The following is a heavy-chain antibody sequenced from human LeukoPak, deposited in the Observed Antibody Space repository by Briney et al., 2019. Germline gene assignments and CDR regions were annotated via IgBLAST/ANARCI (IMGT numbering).Heavy chain of an antibody. Sequence: SVKVSCKASGGTFSTYAISWVRQAPGQGLEWMGRIIPILGIANYAQKFQGRVTITADKSTSTAYMELSSLRSEDTAVYYCARGDYYGSGSYSLGAFDIWGQGTMVTVSS. CDR1: GGTFSTYA. V-gene: IGHV1-69*04. CDR2: IIPILGIA. J-gene: IGHJ3*02. CDR3: ARGDYYGSGSYSLGAFDI. D-gene: IGHD3-10*01.